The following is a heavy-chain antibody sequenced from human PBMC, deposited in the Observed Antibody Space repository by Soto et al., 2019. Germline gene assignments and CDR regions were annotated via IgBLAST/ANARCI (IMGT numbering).Heavy chain of an antibody. CDR2: IWYDGSKK. Sequence: QVQLVESGGGVVQPGRSLRLSCAASTLIFRRYGLHWVRQAPGKGLEWVALIWYDGSKKYYADSVKGRFTISRDTSKNTLYLQMNSLRVEDTAAYYCARDSGITAIASNYYYGMDVWGQGTTVIVSS. D-gene: IGHD1-20*01. CDR1: TLIFRRYG. J-gene: IGHJ6*02. CDR3: ARDSGITAIASNYYYGMDV. V-gene: IGHV3-33*01.